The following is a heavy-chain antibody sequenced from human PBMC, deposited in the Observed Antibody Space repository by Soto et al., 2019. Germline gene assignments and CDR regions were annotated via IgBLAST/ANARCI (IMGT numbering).Heavy chain of an antibody. CDR2: IYPGDSDT. D-gene: IGHD2-15*01. CDR3: AGSESYCSGGSCYSVRGFNYYYYGMDV. J-gene: IGHJ6*02. V-gene: IGHV5-51*01. CDR1: GYSFSSYW. Sequence: RGESLKISCKGSGYSFSSYWIGWVRQMPGKGLDWMGIIYPGDSDTRYSPSFLGQVTISADKSISTAYLQWSSLKASDTAMYYCAGSESYCSGGSCYSVRGFNYYYYGMDVWGQGTTVTVSS.